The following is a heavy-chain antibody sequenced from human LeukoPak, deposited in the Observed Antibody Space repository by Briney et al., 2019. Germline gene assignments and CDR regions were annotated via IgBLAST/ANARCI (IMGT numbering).Heavy chain of an antibody. D-gene: IGHD4-23*01. V-gene: IGHV3-74*01. Sequence: PGGSLRLSCAASGFTFSYYWMHWVRQAPGKGLVWVSRINSDGSSASYADSVKGRFTISRDNAKNTLYLQMNSLRVEDTAVYYCARKPRNGGNPYFDYWGQGTLVTVSS. CDR1: GFTFSYYW. CDR3: ARKPRNGGNPYFDY. J-gene: IGHJ4*02. CDR2: INSDGSSA.